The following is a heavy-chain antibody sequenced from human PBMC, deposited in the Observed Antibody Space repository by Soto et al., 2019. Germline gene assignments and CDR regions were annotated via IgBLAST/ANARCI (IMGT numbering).Heavy chain of an antibody. V-gene: IGHV1-18*04. D-gene: IGHD2-15*01. J-gene: IGHJ4*02. CDR1: GYTFTSYG. Sequence: QVQLVQSGAEVKKPGASVKVSCKASGYTFTSYGISWVRQAPGQGLEWMGWISAYNGNTNYAQKLQGRVTMNTDTSTSTAYMELRSLRSDDTAVYYCGGGCSGGSCHPGAIDYWGQGTLVTVSS. CDR2: ISAYNGNT. CDR3: GGGCSGGSCHPGAIDY.